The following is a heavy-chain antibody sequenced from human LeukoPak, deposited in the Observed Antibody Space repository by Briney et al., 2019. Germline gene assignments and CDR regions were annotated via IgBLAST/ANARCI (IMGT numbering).Heavy chain of an antibody. Sequence: ASVKVSCKASGYTFTSYGISWVRQAPGQGLEWMGWISAYNGNTNYAQKLQGRVTMTTDTSTSTAYMELRSLRSDDTALYYCAREETRITMLRGVTYFEYWGQGTLVTVSS. CDR1: GYTFTSYG. CDR2: ISAYNGNT. CDR3: AREETRITMLRGVTYFEY. V-gene: IGHV1-18*01. J-gene: IGHJ4*02. D-gene: IGHD3-10*01.